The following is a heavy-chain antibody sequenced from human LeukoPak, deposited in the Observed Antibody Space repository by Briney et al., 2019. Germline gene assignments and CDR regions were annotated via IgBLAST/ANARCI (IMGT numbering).Heavy chain of an antibody. V-gene: IGHV7-4-1*02. CDR3: ARDHVKLGSSFHPFDAFDV. CDR2: INTNTGNP. D-gene: IGHD2-2*01. Sequence: ASVKVSCKASGYTFTSYAMNWVRQAPGQGLEWMGWINTNTGNPTYAQGFTGRCVFSLDTSVSTAYLQISSLTAEDTAVYYCARDHVKLGSSFHPFDAFDVWGQGTLVTVSS. CDR1: GYTFTSYA. J-gene: IGHJ3*01.